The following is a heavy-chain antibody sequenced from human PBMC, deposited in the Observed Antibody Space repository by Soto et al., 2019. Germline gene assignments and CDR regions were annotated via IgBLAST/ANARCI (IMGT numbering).Heavy chain of an antibody. J-gene: IGHJ3*02. CDR1: GFTFSSYS. Sequence: LRLSCAASGFTFSSYSMNWVRQAPGKGLEWVSSISSSSSYIYYADSVRGRFTISRDNAKNSLYLQMNSLRAEDTAVYYCARDGYNAGGFDIWGQGTMVTVSS. V-gene: IGHV3-21*01. CDR2: ISSSSSYI. D-gene: IGHD5-12*01. CDR3: ARDGYNAGGFDI.